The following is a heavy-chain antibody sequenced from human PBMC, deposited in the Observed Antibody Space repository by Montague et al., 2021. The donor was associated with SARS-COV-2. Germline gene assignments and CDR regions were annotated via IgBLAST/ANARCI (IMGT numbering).Heavy chain of an antibody. V-gene: IGHV3-23*01. CDR2: LSSSGEST. Sequence: SLRLSCAASGITLTNYAMFWVRQAPGKGLEWVSALSSSGESTNYADSVKGRFTISRDTSKNTLYLQMNSLRVEDTAVYYCAKIDYTSGRYWEPDFDYWGQGTLVTVSS. J-gene: IGHJ4*02. D-gene: IGHD3-10*01. CDR1: GITLTNYA. CDR3: AKIDYTSGRYWEPDFDY.